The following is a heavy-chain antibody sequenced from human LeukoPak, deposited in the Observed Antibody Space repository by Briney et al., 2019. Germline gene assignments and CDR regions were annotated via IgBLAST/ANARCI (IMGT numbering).Heavy chain of an antibody. D-gene: IGHD6-19*01. CDR3: ARDHLYSSEGSFDY. J-gene: IGHJ4*02. CDR1: VGTFSSYA. V-gene: IGHV1-69*06. CDR2: IIPIFGTA. Sequence: GASVKVSCKASVGTFSSYAISWVQQAPGQGLEWMGRIIPIFGTANYAQKFQGRVTITADKSTSTAYMELSSLRSEDMAVYYCARDHLYSSEGSFDYWGQGTLVTVSS.